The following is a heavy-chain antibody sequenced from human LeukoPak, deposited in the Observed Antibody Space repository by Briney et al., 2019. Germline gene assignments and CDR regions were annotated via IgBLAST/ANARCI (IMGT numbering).Heavy chain of an antibody. CDR1: GXTLSNHW. D-gene: IGHD1-26*01. CDR3: ARDSGSY. V-gene: IGHV3-7*04. J-gene: IGHJ4*02. Sequence: GGSLRLSCAASGXTLSNHWATWVRQAPGKGLEWVANIKPDGSEKFYVDSVKGRFSISRDNAKNSLFLQMNSLRAEDTAVYYCARDSGSYWGQGTLVTVSS. CDR2: IKPDGSEK.